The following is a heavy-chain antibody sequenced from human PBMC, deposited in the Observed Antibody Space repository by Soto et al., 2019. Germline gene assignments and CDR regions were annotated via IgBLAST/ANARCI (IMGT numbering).Heavy chain of an antibody. CDR3: ARSLAAANEHYYYFYGMDV. Sequence: GGSLRLSCAASGFTFSSYWMHWVRQAPGKGLVWVSRINSDGSSTSYADSVKGRFTISRDNAKNTLYLQMNSLRAEDTAVYYCARSLAAANEHYYYFYGMDVLGQGTTVTVSS. CDR2: INSDGSST. CDR1: GFTFSSYW. J-gene: IGHJ6*02. D-gene: IGHD6-13*01. V-gene: IGHV3-74*01.